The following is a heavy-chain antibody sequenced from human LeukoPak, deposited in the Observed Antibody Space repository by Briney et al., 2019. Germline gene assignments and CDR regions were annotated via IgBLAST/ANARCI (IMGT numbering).Heavy chain of an antibody. CDR1: GGSISSSSYY. CDR2: INHSGST. Sequence: ASETLSLTCTVSGGSISSSSYYWGWIRQPPGKGLEWIGEINHSGSTNYNPSLKSRVTISVDTSKNQFSLKLSSVTAADTAVYYCARFSMIGENWFDPWGQGTLVTVSS. V-gene: IGHV4-39*07. D-gene: IGHD3-22*01. J-gene: IGHJ5*02. CDR3: ARFSMIGENWFDP.